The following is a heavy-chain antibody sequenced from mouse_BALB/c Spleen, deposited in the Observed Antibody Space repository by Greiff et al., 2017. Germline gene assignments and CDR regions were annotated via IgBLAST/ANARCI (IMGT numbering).Heavy chain of an antibody. Sequence: EVMLVESGGDLVKPGGSLKLSCAASGFTFSSYTMSWVRQTPEKRLEWVATISSGGSYTYYPDSVKGRFTISRDNAKNTLYLQMSSLKSEDTAMYYCTREPDYYGSSWFAYWGQGTLVTVSA. V-gene: IGHV5-6-4*01. CDR3: TREPDYYGSSWFAY. CDR2: ISSGGSYT. J-gene: IGHJ3*01. CDR1: GFTFSSYT. D-gene: IGHD1-1*01.